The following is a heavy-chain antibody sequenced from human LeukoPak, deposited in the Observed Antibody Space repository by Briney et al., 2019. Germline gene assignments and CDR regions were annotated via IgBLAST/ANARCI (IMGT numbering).Heavy chain of an antibody. CDR3: ARGRDYGDYVPLGY. CDR1: GYTFTGYY. J-gene: IGHJ4*02. V-gene: IGHV1-2*02. CDR2: INPNSGGT. D-gene: IGHD4-17*01. Sequence: VASVKVSCKFSGYTFTGYYMHWVRQAPGQGLEWMGWINPNSGGTNYAQKFQGRVTMTRDTSISTAYMELSRLRSDDTAVYYCARGRDYGDYVPLGYWGQGTLVTVSS.